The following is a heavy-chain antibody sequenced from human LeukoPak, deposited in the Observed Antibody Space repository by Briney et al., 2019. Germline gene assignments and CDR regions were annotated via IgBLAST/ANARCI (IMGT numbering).Heavy chain of an antibody. CDR1: GFSLRTSA. CDR2: IRYDGTYK. J-gene: IGHJ2*01. D-gene: IGHD1-26*01. Sequence: GGSLRLSCAASGFSLRTSAMNWVRQAPGKGLEWVAFIRYDGTYKYYADSVKGRFTISRDNSQNTVYLQMNSLRAEDTAVYYCAKRAMWDLYWYFDLWGRGTLVTVSS. V-gene: IGHV3-30*02. CDR3: AKRAMWDLYWYFDL.